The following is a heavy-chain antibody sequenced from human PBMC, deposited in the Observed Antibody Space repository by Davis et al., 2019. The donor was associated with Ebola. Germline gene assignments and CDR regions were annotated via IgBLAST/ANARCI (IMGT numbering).Heavy chain of an antibody. CDR3: ARHVYGDFWFFDL. D-gene: IGHD4-17*01. CDR2: IYRDGRT. CDR1: GFIVSDKY. V-gene: IGHV3-53*01. J-gene: IGHJ2*01. Sequence: GESLKISCAASGFIVSDKYMSWVRQAPGKGLEWVSVIYRDGRTYYADSVTGRFTISRDNSNNPVFLQMNSVRGDDTADYYCARHVYGDFWFFDLWGRGTRVTVSS.